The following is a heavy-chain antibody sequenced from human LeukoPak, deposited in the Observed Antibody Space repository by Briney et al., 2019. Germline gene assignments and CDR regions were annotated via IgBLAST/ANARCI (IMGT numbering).Heavy chain of an antibody. Sequence: PSETLSLTCAVYGGSFSGYYWSWLRQPPGKGLEWIGEINHSGSTNYNPSLKSRVTISVDTSKNQFSLKLSSVTAADTAVYYCASLRYSSGWYFYWYFDLWGRGTLVTVSS. D-gene: IGHD6-19*01. CDR3: ASLRYSSGWYFYWYFDL. CDR2: INHSGST. CDR1: GGSFSGYY. V-gene: IGHV4-34*01. J-gene: IGHJ2*01.